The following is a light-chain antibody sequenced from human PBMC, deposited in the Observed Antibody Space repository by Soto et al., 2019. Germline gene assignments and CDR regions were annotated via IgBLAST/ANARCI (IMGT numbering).Light chain of an antibody. Sequence: QSALTQPASGSGSPGQSITISCTGTSSDVGSYNLVSWYQQHPGKAPKLMIYEGSKGPSGVPNRFSGSKSGNTDSLTSSGRQAEDEADYYCCSYAGSSTSVVFGGGTKLTVL. V-gene: IGLV2-23*01. CDR2: EGS. J-gene: IGLJ2*01. CDR1: SSDVGSYNL. CDR3: CSYAGSSTSVV.